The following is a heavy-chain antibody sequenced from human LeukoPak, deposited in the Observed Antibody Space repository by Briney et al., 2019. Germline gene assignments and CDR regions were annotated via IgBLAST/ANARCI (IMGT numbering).Heavy chain of an antibody. CDR1: GFTFSSYA. V-gene: IGHV3-23*01. CDR2: IIGGGDST. CDR3: ARGGSHERIGYSRYFDY. J-gene: IGHJ4*02. D-gene: IGHD3-22*01. Sequence: GGSLRLSCAASGFTFSSYAMSWVRQAPGKGLEWVSGIIGGGDSTFHADSAKGRFTISRDISKSTLYLQVKNLRAEDTAVYYCARGGSHERIGYSRYFDYWGQGTLVAVSS.